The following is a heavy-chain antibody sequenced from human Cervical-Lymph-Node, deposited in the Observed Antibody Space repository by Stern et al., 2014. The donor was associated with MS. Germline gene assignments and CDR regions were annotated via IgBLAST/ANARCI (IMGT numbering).Heavy chain of an antibody. CDR1: GYTFTSYD. Sequence: VHLVESGAEVKKPGASVKVSCKASGYTFTSYDINWVRQATGQGLEWMGWMNPNSGNTGYAQKFQGRVTMTRNTSISTAYMELSSLRSEDTAVYYCARGGYSSSWTYYYYYYGMDVWGQGTTVTVSS. CDR3: ARGGYSSSWTYYYYYYGMDV. CDR2: MNPNSGNT. D-gene: IGHD6-13*01. J-gene: IGHJ6*02. V-gene: IGHV1-8*01.